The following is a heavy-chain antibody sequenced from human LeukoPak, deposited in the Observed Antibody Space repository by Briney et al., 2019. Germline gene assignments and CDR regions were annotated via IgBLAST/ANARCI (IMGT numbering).Heavy chain of an antibody. J-gene: IGHJ5*02. CDR3: ARGYSSSWVLPGNWLDP. D-gene: IGHD6-13*01. V-gene: IGHV4-59*01. CDR1: GGSFSGYY. CDR2: IYYSGST. Sequence: PSETLSLTCAVYGGSFSGYYWSWIRQPPGKGLEWIGYIYYSGSTNYNPSLKSRVTISVDTSKNQFSLKLSSVTAADTAVYYCARGYSSSWVLPGNWLDPWGQGTLVTVSS.